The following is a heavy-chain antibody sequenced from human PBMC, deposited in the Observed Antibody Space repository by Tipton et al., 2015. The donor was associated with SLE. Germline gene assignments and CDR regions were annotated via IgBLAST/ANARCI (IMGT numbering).Heavy chain of an antibody. V-gene: IGHV4-34*01. D-gene: IGHD1-1*01. Sequence: GLVKPSETLSLTCAVYGGSFSGYYWSWIRQPPGKGLEWSGEINHSGSTNYSPSLKSRVTISVDTSKNQFTLKLSSVTAADTAVYYCARGVLRPFDYWGQGTLVTVSS. CDR1: GGSFSGYY. J-gene: IGHJ4*02. CDR3: ARGVLRPFDY. CDR2: INHSGST.